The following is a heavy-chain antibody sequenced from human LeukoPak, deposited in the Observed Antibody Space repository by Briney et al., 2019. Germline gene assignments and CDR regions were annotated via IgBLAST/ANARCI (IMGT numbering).Heavy chain of an antibody. J-gene: IGHJ4*02. V-gene: IGHV4-59*12. CDR3: ARENYYGSGGTEGYFDY. CDR1: DDSITIYY. CDR2: IDHTGST. Sequence: PSETLSLTCTVSDDSITIYYWTWIRQPPGKGLEWIGYIDHTGSTNYNPSLNSRVTISRDTSKNQFSLKLSSVTAADTAVYYCARENYYGSGGTEGYFDYWGQGTLVTVSS. D-gene: IGHD3-10*01.